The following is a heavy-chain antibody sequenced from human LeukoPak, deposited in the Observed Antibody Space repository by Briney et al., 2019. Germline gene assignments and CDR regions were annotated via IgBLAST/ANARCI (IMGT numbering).Heavy chain of an antibody. Sequence: SETLSLTCTVSGGSISSSSYYWGWIRQPPGKGLEWIGSIYYSGSTYYNPSLKSRVTISVDTSKNQFSLKLSSVTAADTAVYYCATSGGYSYGSDYWGQGTLVTVSS. D-gene: IGHD5-18*01. V-gene: IGHV4-39*01. J-gene: IGHJ4*02. CDR1: GGSISSSSYY. CDR3: ATSGGYSYGSDY. CDR2: IYYSGST.